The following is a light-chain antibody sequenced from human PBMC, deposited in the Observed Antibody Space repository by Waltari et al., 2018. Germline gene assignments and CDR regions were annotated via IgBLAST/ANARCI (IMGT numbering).Light chain of an antibody. Sequence: SYELTQPPSVSVSPGQTARITCSGDALPKQYAYWYQQKPGQAPVLVKYKDRERPSGIPERFSGSSSGTTVTLTISGVQAEDEADYYCQSADSSGTFYVVFGGGTKLTVL. V-gene: IGLV3-25*03. J-gene: IGLJ2*01. CDR1: ALPKQY. CDR3: QSADSSGTFYVV. CDR2: KDR.